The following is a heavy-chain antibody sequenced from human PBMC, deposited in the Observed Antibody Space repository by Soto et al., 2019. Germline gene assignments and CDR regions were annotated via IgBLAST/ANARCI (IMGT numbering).Heavy chain of an antibody. CDR3: ARVGSRDAYNYVLDQ. CDR2: VISASGSV. J-gene: IGHJ1*01. Sequence: QVQVVQSGAEVKKPGSSVTISCKASGRIFSSFPTSWVRQVPGQGLEWMGGVISASGSVTYAPKFQGRVTMTAVNSAGIGYMELTSLTSEDTASYYCARVGSRDAYNYVLDQWGPGTMVTVSS. CDR1: GRIFSSFP. V-gene: IGHV1-69*06. D-gene: IGHD5-18*01.